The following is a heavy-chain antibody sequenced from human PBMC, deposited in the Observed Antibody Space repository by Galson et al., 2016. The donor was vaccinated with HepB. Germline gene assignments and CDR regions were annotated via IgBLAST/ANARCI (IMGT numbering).Heavy chain of an antibody. Sequence: SLRLSCAVSGFSFSEFAMHWVRQAPGKGLEWVALTPYDGTNKYYADSVKGRVTISRDNSRNTLFLQLSSLRLEDTAVYYCARDQVVSMAGINYYFYYGMDVWGQGTTLTVSS. CDR1: GFSFSEFA. V-gene: IGHV3-30*04. CDR3: ARDQVVSMAGINYYFYYGMDV. D-gene: IGHD6-19*01. CDR2: TPYDGTNK. J-gene: IGHJ6*02.